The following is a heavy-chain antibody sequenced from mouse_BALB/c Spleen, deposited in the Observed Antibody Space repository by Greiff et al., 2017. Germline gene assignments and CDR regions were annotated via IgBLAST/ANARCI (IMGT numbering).Heavy chain of an antibody. D-gene: IGHD2-4*01. CDR1: GYTFTSYY. V-gene: IGHV1S56*01. Sequence: QVQLKQSGPELVKPGASVKMSCKASGYTFTSYYIHWVKQRPGQGLEWIGWIYPGDGSTKYNEKFKGKTTLTADKSSSTAYMLLSSLTSEDSAIYFCARGAFYDYDGFAYWGQGTLVTVSA. CDR2: IYPGDGST. CDR3: ARGAFYDYDGFAY. J-gene: IGHJ3*01.